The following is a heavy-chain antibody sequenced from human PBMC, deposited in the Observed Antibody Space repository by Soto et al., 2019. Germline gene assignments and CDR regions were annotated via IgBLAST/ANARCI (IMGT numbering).Heavy chain of an antibody. CDR3: AHRQRTVVVGAPFDL. D-gene: IGHD2-15*01. J-gene: IGHJ4*02. CDR1: GVSLTTSGVG. Sequence: QITLRESGPTLVQPTQTLTLTCTLSGVSLTTSGVGVGWIRQPPGKALEWLALIYWDNDKRFSPSLKSRLAITRETSKNQVVMTMTDMAPVDTAIYYCAHRQRTVVVGAPFDLWGQGSQVTVSS. V-gene: IGHV2-5*02. CDR2: IYWDNDK.